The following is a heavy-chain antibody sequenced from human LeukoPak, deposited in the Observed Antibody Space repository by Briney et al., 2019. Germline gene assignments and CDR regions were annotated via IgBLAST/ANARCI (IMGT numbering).Heavy chain of an antibody. Sequence: ASVKVSCKTSEDIFSSYTISWVRQAPGQGLQWMGRIIPIIRQTKYPQKFQGRVTITADKSTSTVYMDLSSLTSDDTALYFCARGLNSGMTDYWGQGTLVTVSS. CDR3: ARGLNSGMTDY. V-gene: IGHV1-69*08. CDR1: EDIFSSYT. CDR2: IIPIIRQT. J-gene: IGHJ4*02. D-gene: IGHD1-26*01.